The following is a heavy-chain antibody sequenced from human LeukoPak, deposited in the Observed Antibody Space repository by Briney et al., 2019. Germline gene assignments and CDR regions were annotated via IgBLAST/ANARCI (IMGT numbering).Heavy chain of an antibody. J-gene: IGHJ5*02. Sequence: SETLSLTCTVSGGSISSYYWSWIRQPPGKGLEWIGYIYYSGSINYNPSPKSRVTISVDTSKNQFSLKLSSVTAADTAVYYCARGLGYCSGGSCYEFRFDPWGQGTLVTVSS. CDR2: IYYSGSI. D-gene: IGHD2-15*01. V-gene: IGHV4-59*01. CDR1: GGSISSYY. CDR3: ARGLGYCSGGSCYEFRFDP.